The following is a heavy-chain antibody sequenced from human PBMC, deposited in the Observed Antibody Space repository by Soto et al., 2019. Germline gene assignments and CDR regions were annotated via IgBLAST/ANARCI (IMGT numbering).Heavy chain of an antibody. D-gene: IGHD6-19*01. Sequence: EVQMLESGGGLVQPGGSLRLSCAASGFPFSRHAMGWFRQAPGKGLEWVSLIHVNIVSTQYADPVKGRFTISRDNSKNTLYLQMNSLRAEDTSVYYCAKDAPGTDGWYYFDYWGQGTLVTVSS. CDR1: GFPFSRHA. CDR3: AKDAPGTDGWYYFDY. CDR2: IHVNIVST. V-gene: IGHV3-23*01. J-gene: IGHJ4*02.